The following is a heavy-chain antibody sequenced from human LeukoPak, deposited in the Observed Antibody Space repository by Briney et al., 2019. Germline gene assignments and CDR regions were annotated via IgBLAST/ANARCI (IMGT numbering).Heavy chain of an antibody. J-gene: IGHJ4*02. CDR1: GGSISSSRYY. Sequence: SETLSLTCTVSGGSISSSRYYWGWIRQPPGKGLGWIGSIYYSGSTYYNPSLQSRVTISIDTSKNQFSLKLSSVIAADTAVYYCASILLYSGSSGIDYWGQGILVTVSS. V-gene: IGHV4-39*01. CDR2: IYYSGST. D-gene: IGHD6-6*01. CDR3: ASILLYSGSSGIDY.